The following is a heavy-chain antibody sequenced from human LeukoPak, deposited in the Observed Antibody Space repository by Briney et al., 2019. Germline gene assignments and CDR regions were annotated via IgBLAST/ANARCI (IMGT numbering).Heavy chain of an antibody. D-gene: IGHD3-22*01. V-gene: IGHV4-34*01. CDR2: INHSGST. J-gene: IGHJ4*02. Sequence: PSETLSLTCAVYGGSFSGYYWSWIRQPPGKGLEGIGEINHSGSTNYNPSLQSRVTISVDTSKNRFSLKLSSVTAADTAVYYCAARRSSGYYYPRRYYFDYWGRGTLVTVSS. CDR3: AARRSSGYYYPRRYYFDY. CDR1: GGSFSGYY.